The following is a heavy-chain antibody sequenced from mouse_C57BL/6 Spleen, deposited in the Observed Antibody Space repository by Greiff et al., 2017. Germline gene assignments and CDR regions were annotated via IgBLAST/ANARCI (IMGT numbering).Heavy chain of an antibody. J-gene: IGHJ1*03. CDR1: GFSLTRYG. Sequence: VQLQQSGPGLVQPSQCLSITCTVSGFSLTRYGVHWVRQSPGKGLEWLGVLWRGGSTDYNAAFISRLGISKDNSKCQVCFKVNIRQADDTAIYYCARNVGEIGRGDIDVWGTGTTVTVTS. D-gene: IGHD1-3*01. CDR3: ARNVGEIGRGDIDV. V-gene: IGHV2-2*01. CDR2: LWRGGST.